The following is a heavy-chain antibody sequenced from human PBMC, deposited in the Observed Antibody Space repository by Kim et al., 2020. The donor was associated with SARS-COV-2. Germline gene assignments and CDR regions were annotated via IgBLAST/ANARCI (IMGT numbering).Heavy chain of an antibody. CDR2: IYSGGST. Sequence: GGSLRLSCAASGFTVSSNYMSWVCQAPGQGLEWDSVIYSGGSTYYEDSVKGRFPITRDNSKNTLYLQMNSLRAEDTAVYYCARGAYSLILFDRIYYYRMDVRGQGTTVTVSS. J-gene: IGHJ6*02. D-gene: IGHD3-3*02. V-gene: IGHV3-66*01. CDR1: GFTVSSNY. CDR3: ARGAYSLILFDRIYYYRMDV.